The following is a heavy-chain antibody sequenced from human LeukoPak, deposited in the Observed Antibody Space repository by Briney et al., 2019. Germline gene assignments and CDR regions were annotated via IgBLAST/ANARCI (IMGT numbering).Heavy chain of an antibody. D-gene: IGHD6-13*01. V-gene: IGHV5-51*01. CDR1: GYSFTSYW. CDR2: IYPGDSDT. CDR3: ARQAAASRDYYYMDV. Sequence: HGESLKISCKGSGYSFTSYWIGWVRQMPGKGLEWMGIIYPGDSDTRYSPSFQGQVTISADKSISTAYLQWSSLKASDTAMYYCARQAAASRDYYYMDVWGKGTTVTISS. J-gene: IGHJ6*03.